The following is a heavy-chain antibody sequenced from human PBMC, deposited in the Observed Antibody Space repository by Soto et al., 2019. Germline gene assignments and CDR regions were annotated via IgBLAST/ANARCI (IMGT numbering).Heavy chain of an antibody. Sequence: ASGNVSCKSSGNTFTNFRVTWVRQAPGQGLEWMGWISAYTDDPNYAQKFQGRVTMTIDTSTSTAYLDLRSLTSDDTAVYYCARVIPGAEAWFDPWGQGTLVTVSS. CDR3: ARVIPGAEAWFDP. V-gene: IGHV1-18*01. J-gene: IGHJ5*02. D-gene: IGHD2-2*01. CDR1: GNTFTNFR. CDR2: ISAYTDDP.